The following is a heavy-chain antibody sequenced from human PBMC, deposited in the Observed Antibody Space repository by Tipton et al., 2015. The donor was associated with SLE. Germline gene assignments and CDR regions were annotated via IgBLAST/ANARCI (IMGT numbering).Heavy chain of an antibody. Sequence: TLSLTCTVSGGSISSYYWSWIRQPPGKGLEWIGYIYYSGSTNYNPPLKSRVTISVDTAKNQFSLKLSSVTAAVTAVYYCARWAGPTVNFDYWGQGTLVTVSS. J-gene: IGHJ4*02. CDR1: GGSISSYY. V-gene: IGHV4-59*01. D-gene: IGHD4-11*01. CDR2: IYYSGST. CDR3: ARWAGPTVNFDY.